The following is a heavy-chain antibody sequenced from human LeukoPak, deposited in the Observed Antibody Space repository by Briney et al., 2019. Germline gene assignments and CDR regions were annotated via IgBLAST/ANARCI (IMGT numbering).Heavy chain of an antibody. Sequence: GGSLRLSCAASGLTFSGYGMHWVRQAPGKGLDWVTAIRYDGSETAYADSVKGRFTISRDNSKNTLYLQMNSLRVEDTAIYYCARENWNVAKHVLDIWGQGTMVSVAS. J-gene: IGHJ3*02. V-gene: IGHV3-33*01. CDR1: GLTFSGYG. CDR3: ARENWNVAKHVLDI. CDR2: IRYDGSET. D-gene: IGHD1-1*01.